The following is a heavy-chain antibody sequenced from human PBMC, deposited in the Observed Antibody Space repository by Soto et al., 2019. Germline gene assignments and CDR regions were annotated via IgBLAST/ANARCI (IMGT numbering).Heavy chain of an antibody. D-gene: IGHD3-22*01. CDR2: TNSDGTDS. CDR1: GFDFEDYA. V-gene: IGHV3-43D*04. CDR3: AKALYYYDSSPLDH. Sequence: LRLSCAAAGFDFEDYAMHWVRQVPGKGLEWVSLTNSDGTDSYYMDSVKGRFTISRDNGKSSLYLQMDRLRPEDTALYFCAKALYYYDSSPLDHWGQGTLVTVSS. J-gene: IGHJ4*02.